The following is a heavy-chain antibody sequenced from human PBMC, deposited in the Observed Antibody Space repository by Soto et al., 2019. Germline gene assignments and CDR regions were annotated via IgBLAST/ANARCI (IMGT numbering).Heavy chain of an antibody. Sequence: VQLVQSGAEVKKPGSSVKVSCKASGGTFTNYAFSWVRQAPGQGLEWLGGIIPIFGTADYAQKFQGRVTVTADQSSSTAHMELRSLRSEYAAVYYCASWLTEPGIGGNYYYGRDVWGQGTTVTVSS. CDR3: ASWLTEPGIGGNYYYGRDV. CDR2: IIPIFGTA. D-gene: IGHD1-26*01. CDR1: GGTFTNYA. V-gene: IGHV1-69*13. J-gene: IGHJ6*02.